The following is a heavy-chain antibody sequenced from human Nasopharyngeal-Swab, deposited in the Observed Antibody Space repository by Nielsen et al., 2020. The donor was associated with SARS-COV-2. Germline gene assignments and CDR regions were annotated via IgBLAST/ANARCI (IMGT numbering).Heavy chain of an antibody. D-gene: IGHD6-13*01. CDR2: IDPSDSYT. CDR1: GYSFTSYW. J-gene: IGHJ4*02. V-gene: IGHV5-10-1*01. Sequence: GGSLRLSCKGSGYSFTSYWISWVRQMPGKGLEWMGRIDPSDSYTNYSPSFQGHVTISADKSISTAYLQWSSLKASDTAMYYCARRNPSSSWPVDYWGQGTLVTVSS. CDR3: ARRNPSSSWPVDY.